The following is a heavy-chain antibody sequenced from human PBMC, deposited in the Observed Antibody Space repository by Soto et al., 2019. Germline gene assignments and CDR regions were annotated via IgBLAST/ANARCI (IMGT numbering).Heavy chain of an antibody. V-gene: IGHV3-74*01. CDR1: GFTFSSHW. CDR3: ARPRGTVNSAFDI. CDR2: INNDGSWT. D-gene: IGHD3-16*01. Sequence: EVQLVESGGDLVQSGGSLRLSCAASGFTFSSHWMHWVRQGPGKGLIGVSRINNDGSWTDYADSVKGRFTISRDNAKNTLYLQMNSLRADDTAVYYCARPRGTVNSAFDIWGQGTMVTVSS. J-gene: IGHJ3*02.